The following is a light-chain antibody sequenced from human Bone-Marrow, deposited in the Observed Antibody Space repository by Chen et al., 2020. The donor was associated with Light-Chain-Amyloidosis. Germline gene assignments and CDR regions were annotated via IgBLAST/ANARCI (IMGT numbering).Light chain of an antibody. CDR3: QSYQGSSQGV. Sequence: NFMLTQPHSVSESPGKTVIISCTRSSGSIATNYMQWYHRRPGSSPTTVIYEDDQRPSGVPDRFSGSSDRSSNSASLTISGLKTEDEADYYCQSYQGSSQGVFGGGTKLTVL. CDR2: EDD. J-gene: IGLJ3*02. CDR1: SGSIATNY. V-gene: IGLV6-57*01.